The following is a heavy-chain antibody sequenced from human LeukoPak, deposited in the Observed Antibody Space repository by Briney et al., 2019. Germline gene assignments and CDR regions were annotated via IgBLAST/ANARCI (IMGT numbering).Heavy chain of an antibody. V-gene: IGHV1-46*01. CDR2: INPSGGST. J-gene: IGHJ4*02. CDR3: ARRKVGATTDY. CDR1: GYTFTIYY. D-gene: IGHD1-26*01. Sequence: ASVKVSCTASGYTFTIYYMHWVRQAPGQGLEWMGIINPSGGSTSYAQKFQGRVTMTRDTSTSTVYMELSSLRSEDTAVYYCARRKVGATTDYWGQGTLVTVSS.